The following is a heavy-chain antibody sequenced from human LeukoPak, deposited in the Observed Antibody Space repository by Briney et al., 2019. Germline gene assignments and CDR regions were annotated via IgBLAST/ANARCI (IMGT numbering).Heavy chain of an antibody. CDR2: ISSSSSYM. CDR1: GFTFNSYN. D-gene: IGHD3-16*02. V-gene: IGHV3-21*01. J-gene: IGHJ4*02. Sequence: GGSLRLSCVASGFTFNSYNMNWVRQAPGKGLEWVSSISSSSSYMYSADSVEGRFTISRDNAKNSLYLHMNSLRVEDTAVYYCVRDRALDNWGQGTLVTVSS. CDR3: VRDRALDN.